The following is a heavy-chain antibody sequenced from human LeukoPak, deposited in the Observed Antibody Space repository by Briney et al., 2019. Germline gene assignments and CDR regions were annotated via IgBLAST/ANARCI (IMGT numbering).Heavy chain of an antibody. J-gene: IGHJ4*02. Sequence: PSETLSLTCTVSGGSINFYYWSWIRQPAGKGLEWIGRIYSTGSTNYSPSLKSRVTMTVDKSKNQFSLNLSSMTAAAAAVYYCARGIADPYSFDSWGQGTLVTVSS. V-gene: IGHV4-4*07. D-gene: IGHD6-13*01. CDR1: GGSINFYY. CDR3: ARGIADPYSFDS. CDR2: IYSTGST.